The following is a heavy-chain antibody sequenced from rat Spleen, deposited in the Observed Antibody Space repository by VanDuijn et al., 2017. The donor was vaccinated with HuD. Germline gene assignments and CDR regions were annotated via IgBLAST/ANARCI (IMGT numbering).Heavy chain of an antibody. V-gene: IGHV5-7*01. CDR2: ISYDGSST. CDR3: ARRRWAAHYFDY. D-gene: IGHD4-6*01. CDR1: GFTFSDYY. Sequence: EVQLAESDGGLVQPGRSLKLSCAASGFTFSDYYMAWVRQAPTKGLEWVATISYDGSSTYYRDSVKGRFTISRDNAKSTLYLQMNSLRSEDTATYYRARRRWAAHYFDYWGQGVMVTVSS. J-gene: IGHJ2*01.